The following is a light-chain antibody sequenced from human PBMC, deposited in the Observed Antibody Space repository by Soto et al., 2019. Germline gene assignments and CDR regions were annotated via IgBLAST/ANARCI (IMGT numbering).Light chain of an antibody. CDR3: PQTYTLART. CDR1: QTVNKL. J-gene: IGKJ1*01. V-gene: IGKV1-39*01. CDR2: TAS. Sequence: DIQMTQSPSSLSASVGDRVTIACRASQTVNKLVNWYQQKPGEVPTLLIFTASTLYSGVPSRFSGSGSGTEFTLTINGLQPEDFATYYCPQTYTLARTSAQGTKV.